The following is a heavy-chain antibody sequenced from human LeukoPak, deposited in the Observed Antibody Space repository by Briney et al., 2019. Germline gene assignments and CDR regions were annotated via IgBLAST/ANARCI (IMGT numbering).Heavy chain of an antibody. D-gene: IGHD3-10*01. J-gene: IGHJ4*02. CDR3: ARGWAYGPYFDY. CDR2: IYYSGST. Sequence: SETLSLTCTVSGGSISSSSYYWGWIRQPPGKGLEWIGSIYYSGSTYYNPSLKSRVTISVDTSKNQFSLKLSSVTAADTAVYYCARGWAYGPYFDYWGQGTLVTVSS. CDR1: GGSISSSSYY. V-gene: IGHV4-39*07.